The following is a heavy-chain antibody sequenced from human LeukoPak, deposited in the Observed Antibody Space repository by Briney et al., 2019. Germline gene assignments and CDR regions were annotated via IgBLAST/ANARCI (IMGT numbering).Heavy chain of an antibody. J-gene: IGHJ4*02. D-gene: IGHD5-12*01. Sequence: PSETLSLTCTVSGGSISSYYWSWIRQPPGEGLEWIGYVYYSGGTYYNPSLKSRVTISVDTSKNQFSLKLSSVTAADTAVYYCASHSGGYAYWGQGTLVTVSS. CDR1: GGSISSYY. V-gene: IGHV4-59*12. CDR2: VYYSGGT. CDR3: ASHSGGYAY.